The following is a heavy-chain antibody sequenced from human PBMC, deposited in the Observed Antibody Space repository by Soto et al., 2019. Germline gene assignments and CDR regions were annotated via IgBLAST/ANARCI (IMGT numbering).Heavy chain of an antibody. V-gene: IGHV1-69*13. CDR1: GGTFSSYA. D-gene: IGHD2-21*02. CDR3: ARDQTASSSYCGGDCYYFDY. J-gene: IGHJ4*02. CDR2: IIPIFGTA. Sequence: SVKVSCKASGGTFSSYAISWVRQAPGQGLEWMGGIIPIFGTANYAQKFQGRVTITADESTSTAYMELSSLRSEDTAVYYFARDQTASSSYCGGDCYYFDYWGQGTLVTVSS.